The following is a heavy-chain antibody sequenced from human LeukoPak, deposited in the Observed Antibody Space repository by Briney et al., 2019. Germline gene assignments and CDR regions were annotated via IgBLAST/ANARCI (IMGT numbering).Heavy chain of an antibody. CDR1: GFTFGDYA. D-gene: IGHD1-26*01. Sequence: GGSLRLSCTASGFTFGDYAMSWVRQAPGKGLEWVGFIRSKAYGGTTEYAASVKGRFTISRDDSKSIAYLQMNSLKTEDTAVYYCTRVGRGATTGQFDYWGQGTLVTVSS. V-gene: IGHV3-49*04. CDR2: IRSKAYGGTT. J-gene: IGHJ4*02. CDR3: TRVGRGATTGQFDY.